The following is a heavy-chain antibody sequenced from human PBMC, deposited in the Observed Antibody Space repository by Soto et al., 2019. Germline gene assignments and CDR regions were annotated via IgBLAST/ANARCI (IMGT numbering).Heavy chain of an antibody. Sequence: GGSLRLSCAASGFTFSSYAMHWVRQAPGKGLEWVAVISYDGSNKYYADSVKGRFTISRDNSKNTLYLQMNSLRAEDTAVYYCARVPGTAVLHFDYWGQGTLVTVSS. J-gene: IGHJ4*02. CDR3: ARVPGTAVLHFDY. CDR2: ISYDGSNK. CDR1: GFTFSSYA. V-gene: IGHV3-30-3*01. D-gene: IGHD6-19*01.